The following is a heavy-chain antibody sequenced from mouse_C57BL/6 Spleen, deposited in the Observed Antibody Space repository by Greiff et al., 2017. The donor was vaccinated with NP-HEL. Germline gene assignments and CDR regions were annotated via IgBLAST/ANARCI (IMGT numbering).Heavy chain of an antibody. CDR2: IRLKSDNYAT. D-gene: IGHD1-1*01. CDR1: GFTFSNYW. Sequence: EVKLMESGGGLVQPGGSMKLSCVASGFTFSNYWMNWVRQSPEKGLEWVAQIRLKSDNYATHYAESVKGRFTISRDDSKSSVYLQMNNLRAEDTGIYYCTGPLITTGFAYWGQGTLVTVSA. CDR3: TGPLITTGFAY. V-gene: IGHV6-3*01. J-gene: IGHJ3*01.